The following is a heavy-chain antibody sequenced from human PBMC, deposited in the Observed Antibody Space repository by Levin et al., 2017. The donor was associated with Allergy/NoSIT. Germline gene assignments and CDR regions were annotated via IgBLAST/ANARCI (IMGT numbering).Heavy chain of an antibody. Sequence: GESLKISCAASGFTFSSYAMHWVRQAPGKGLEWVAIISYDGSNKYYAVSVKGRVTISRDNSKNTLYLQMNSLRTEDTAVYYCARVGVPAAINYYGMDVWGQGTTVTVSS. J-gene: IGHJ6*02. V-gene: IGHV3-30-3*01. D-gene: IGHD2-2*01. CDR2: ISYDGSNK. CDR3: ARVGVPAAINYYGMDV. CDR1: GFTFSSYA.